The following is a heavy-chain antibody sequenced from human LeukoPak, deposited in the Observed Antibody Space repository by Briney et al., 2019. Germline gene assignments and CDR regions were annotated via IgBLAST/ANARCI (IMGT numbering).Heavy chain of an antibody. CDR3: AKDFYSGSGSYYTRFDY. CDR1: GFTFSSYE. V-gene: IGHV3-48*01. CDR2: ISSSSSTI. J-gene: IGHJ4*02. D-gene: IGHD3-10*01. Sequence: GGSLRLSCAASGFTFSSYEMNWVRQAPGKGLEWVSYISSSSSTIYYADSVKGRFTISRDNAKNSLYLQMNSLRAEDTAVYYCAKDFYSGSGSYYTRFDYWGQGTLVTVSS.